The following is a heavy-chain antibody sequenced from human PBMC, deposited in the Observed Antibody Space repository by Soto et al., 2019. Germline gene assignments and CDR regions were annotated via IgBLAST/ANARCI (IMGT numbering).Heavy chain of an antibody. CDR2: ISGSGANT. V-gene: IGHV3-23*01. CDR3: ANGRFLEWLLPDNWFDP. D-gene: IGHD3-3*01. CDR1: GFTFCDYA. Sequence: SLRLSCAAAGFTFCDYAMNWVRQAPGKGLEWVSAISGSGANTYYADSVKGRFTISRDNSKNMLYLQMNSLRDEDTAVYYCANGRFLEWLLPDNWFDPWGQGTLVTVSS. J-gene: IGHJ5*02.